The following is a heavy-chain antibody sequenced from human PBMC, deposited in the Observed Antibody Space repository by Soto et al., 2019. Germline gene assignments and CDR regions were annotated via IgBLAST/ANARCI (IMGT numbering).Heavy chain of an antibody. CDR3: VTGWSEH. CDR1: EFTFSSSW. D-gene: IGHD2-15*01. V-gene: IGHV3-74*01. J-gene: IGHJ1*01. Sequence: EVQFVESGGGLVPPGGSLRLSCVVSEFTFSSSWMHWVRQGPGKGLVWVSRMNSDGSFINYADSVKGRFTTSRDNARNMLYLQMNSLRADDTALYYCVTGWSEHWGQGTLVTVSS. CDR2: MNSDGSFI.